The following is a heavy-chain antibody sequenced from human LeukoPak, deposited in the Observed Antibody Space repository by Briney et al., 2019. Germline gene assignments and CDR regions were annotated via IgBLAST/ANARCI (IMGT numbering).Heavy chain of an antibody. CDR2: INPNIGYA. J-gene: IGHJ5*01. CDR1: GYTFTDYF. CDR3: ARMALDGGDSIGFDS. D-gene: IGHD2-21*02. V-gene: IGHV1-2*02. Sequence: GASVKVSCKASGYTFTDYFIRWVRQAPGQGLECMGWINPNIGYASYAQKFQDRVTMTRDRSINTAYMELSRLTSDDTAVYYCARMALDGGDSIGFDSWGQGTLVTVSS.